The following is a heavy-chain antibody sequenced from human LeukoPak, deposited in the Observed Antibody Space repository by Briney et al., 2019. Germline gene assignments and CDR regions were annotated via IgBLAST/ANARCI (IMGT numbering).Heavy chain of an antibody. D-gene: IGHD5-24*01. CDR1: GGTFSSYA. J-gene: IGHJ4*02. CDR2: IIPILGIA. Sequence: SVKVSCKTSGGTFSSYAISWVRQAPGQGLEWMGRIIPILGIANYAQKFQGRVTITADKSTSTAYMELSSLRSEDTAVYYCARERDGYNEAMGGLFYLDSWGQGTLVTVSS. V-gene: IGHV1-69*04. CDR3: ARERDGYNEAMGGLFYLDS.